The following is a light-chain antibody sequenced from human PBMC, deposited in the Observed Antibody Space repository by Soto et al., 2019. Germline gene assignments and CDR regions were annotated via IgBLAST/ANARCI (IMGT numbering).Light chain of an antibody. CDR3: QSYDSSLSGHVV. Sequence: QSVLTQPPSVSGAPGQRVTISCTGSSSNIGAGYDVHWYQQLPGTAPKLLIYYNDNRPSGVPDRFSGSKSGTSASLAITGLQADDEADYYCQSYDSSLSGHVVFGGGTQLTVL. V-gene: IGLV1-40*01. CDR2: YND. J-gene: IGLJ2*01. CDR1: SSNIGAGYD.